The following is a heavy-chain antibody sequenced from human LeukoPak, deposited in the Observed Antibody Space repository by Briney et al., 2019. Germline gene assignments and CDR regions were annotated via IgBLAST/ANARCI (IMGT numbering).Heavy chain of an antibody. V-gene: IGHV1-46*01. CDR3: ARALPHRRLMDTTMEQHWFDP. J-gene: IGHJ5*02. CDR1: GYIFTSYF. D-gene: IGHD5-18*01. Sequence: ASVKVSCKASGYIFTSYFMHWVRHATGQGLEWMGLINPSGGSTRYAQKFQGRVTMTRDMSTSTVYMELSSLRSEDTAVYYCARALPHRRLMDTTMEQHWFDPWGQGTLVTVSS. CDR2: INPSGGST.